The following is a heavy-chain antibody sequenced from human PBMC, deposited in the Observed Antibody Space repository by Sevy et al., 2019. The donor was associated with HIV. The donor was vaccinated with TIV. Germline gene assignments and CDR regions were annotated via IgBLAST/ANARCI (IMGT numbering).Heavy chain of an antibody. V-gene: IGHV5-51*01. J-gene: IGHJ3*02. CDR2: IYSADSRT. D-gene: IGHD3-10*01. CDR1: GYGFSNYW. Sequence: GESLKISCKTSGYGFSNYWIAWVRQMPGKGLECMGVIYSADSRTKYSPSFEGQVAISVVKSINTAYLQWSSLRASDTAMYFCARQQLLTGEFDAFVIWGQGTMVTVSS. CDR3: ARQQLLTGEFDAFVI.